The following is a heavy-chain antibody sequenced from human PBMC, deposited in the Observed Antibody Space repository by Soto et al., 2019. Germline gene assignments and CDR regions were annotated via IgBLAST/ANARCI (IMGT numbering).Heavy chain of an antibody. CDR2: IVVTSHTA. V-gene: IGHV1-69*06. CDR1: GSTFANFA. J-gene: IGHJ4*02. CDR3: ARAIKRLDVHYYFDY. Sequence: QVLMVQSGAEVKEPGSSVRVSCKVSGSTFANFAFSWVRQAPGQGPECMGGIVVTSHTANYAQKFRDRVTITADTSTDTLYLQLRSLSFDDTAVYYCARAIKRLDVHYYFDYWGQGTLVTVAS. D-gene: IGHD5-12*01.